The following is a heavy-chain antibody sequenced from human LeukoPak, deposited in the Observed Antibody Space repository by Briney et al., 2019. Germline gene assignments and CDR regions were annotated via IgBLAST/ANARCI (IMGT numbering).Heavy chain of an antibody. D-gene: IGHD2-8*01. CDR2: ISAYNGNT. CDR1: GCTFTSYG. J-gene: IGHJ4*02. Sequence: ASVKVSCKASGCTFTSYGISWVRQAPGQGREWMGWISAYNGNTNYAQKLQGRVTMTTDTSTSTAYMELRSLRSDDTAVYYCARDGCTNGVCYSDYWGQGTLVTVSS. V-gene: IGHV1-18*01. CDR3: ARDGCTNGVCYSDY.